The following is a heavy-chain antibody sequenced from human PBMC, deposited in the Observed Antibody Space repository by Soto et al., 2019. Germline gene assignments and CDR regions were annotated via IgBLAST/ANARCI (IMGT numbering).Heavy chain of an antibody. D-gene: IGHD5-12*01. CDR1: GGSISSGGYS. Sequence: SETLSLTCAVSGGSISSGGYSWSWIRQRPGKGLEWIGYIYHSGSTYYNPSLKSRVTISVDRSKNQFSLKLSSVTAADTAVYYCARDRKGDGYNYFDYWGQGTLVTVSS. CDR2: IYHSGST. CDR3: ARDRKGDGYNYFDY. J-gene: IGHJ4*02. V-gene: IGHV4-30-2*01.